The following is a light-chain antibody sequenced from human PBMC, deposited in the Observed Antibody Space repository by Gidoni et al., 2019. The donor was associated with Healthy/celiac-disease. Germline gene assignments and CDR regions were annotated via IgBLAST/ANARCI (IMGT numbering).Light chain of an antibody. Sequence: SYALTQPPQCSVSPGRTARIPCSGHKWGDKYACGEQQKQGQSPVLVIYQDSKRPSGIPERFSGSNSGNTATLTISGTQAMDEADYYCQAWDSSTAAFGGGTKLTVL. CDR1: KWGDKY. CDR3: QAWDSSTAA. CDR2: QDS. V-gene: IGLV3-1*01. J-gene: IGLJ2*01.